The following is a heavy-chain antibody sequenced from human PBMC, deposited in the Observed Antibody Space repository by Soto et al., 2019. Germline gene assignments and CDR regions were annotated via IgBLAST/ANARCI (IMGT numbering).Heavy chain of an antibody. V-gene: IGHV4-59*08. CDR3: ARLDFKYLDAFDI. D-gene: IGHD6-6*01. CDR1: GGSISSYY. Sequence: SETLSLTCTVSGGSISSYYWSWIRQPPGKGLEWIGYIYYSGSTNYNPSLKSRVTISVDTSKNQFSLKLSSVTAADTAVYYCARLDFKYLDAFDIWGQGTMVTVSS. J-gene: IGHJ3*02. CDR2: IYYSGST.